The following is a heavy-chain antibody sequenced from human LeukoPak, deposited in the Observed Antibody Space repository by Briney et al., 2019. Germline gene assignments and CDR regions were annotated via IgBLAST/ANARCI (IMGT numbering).Heavy chain of an antibody. CDR2: IYYSGST. J-gene: IGHJ5*02. CDR1: GGSISSSSYY. CDR3: ARFSYGRNNWFDP. V-gene: IGHV4-39*01. Sequence: SETLSLTCTVSGGSISSSSYYWGWIRQPPGKGLEWIGSIYYSGSTYYNPSLKSRVTISVDTSKNQFSLKLSSVTAADTAVYYCARFSYGRNNWFDPWGQGTLVTVSS. D-gene: IGHD5-18*01.